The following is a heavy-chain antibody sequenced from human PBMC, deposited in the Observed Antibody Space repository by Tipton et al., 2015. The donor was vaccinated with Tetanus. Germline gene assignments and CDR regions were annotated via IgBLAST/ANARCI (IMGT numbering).Heavy chain of an antibody. Sequence: GLVKPSQTLSLTCTVSGDSISSGDYYWNWIRQPPGKGLEWIGHIYYSGSTHYNPSLESRVSISIDTSKNQLSLRLNSVTSADTAVYYCARTSGYMYSDCWGQGTLVTVSS. CDR2: IYYSGST. J-gene: IGHJ4*02. V-gene: IGHV4-30-4*01. D-gene: IGHD3-3*01. CDR3: ARTSGYMYSDC. CDR1: GDSISSGDYY.